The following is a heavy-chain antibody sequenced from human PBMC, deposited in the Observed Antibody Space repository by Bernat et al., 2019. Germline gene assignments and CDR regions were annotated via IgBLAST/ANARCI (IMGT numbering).Heavy chain of an antibody. D-gene: IGHD6-25*01. CDR3: AREAAVCWFDP. CDR2: IYYSRST. CDR1: GGSISSSSYY. J-gene: IGHJ5*02. Sequence: QLQLQESGPGLVKPSETLSLTCTVSGGSISSSSYYWGWIRQPPGKGLEWIGSIYYSRSTYYNPSLKSRVTISVDTSKNQFSLKLSSVTAADTAVYYCAREAAVCWFDPWGQGTLVTVSS. V-gene: IGHV4-39*02.